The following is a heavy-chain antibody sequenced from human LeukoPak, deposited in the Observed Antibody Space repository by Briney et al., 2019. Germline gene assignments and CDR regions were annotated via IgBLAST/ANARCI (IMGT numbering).Heavy chain of an antibody. D-gene: IGHD5-12*01. CDR2: INPNSGGT. J-gene: IGHJ4*02. CDR1: GYTFTGYY. V-gene: IGHV1-2*02. CDR3: ATPERGYSGYDFGS. Sequence: VASVKVSCKASGYTFTGYYMHWVRQAPGQGLEWMGWINPNSGGTNYAQKFQGRATMTRDTSISTAYMELSRLRSNDTAVYYCATPERGYSGYDFGSWGQGTLVTVSS.